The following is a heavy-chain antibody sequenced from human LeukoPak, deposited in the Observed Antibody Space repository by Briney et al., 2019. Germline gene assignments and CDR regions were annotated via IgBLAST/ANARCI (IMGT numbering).Heavy chain of an antibody. CDR3: ANVGQWLVLGAFDI. V-gene: IGHV3-30*02. D-gene: IGHD6-19*01. CDR1: GFTFSSYG. J-gene: IGHJ3*02. Sequence: GGSLRLSCAASGFTFSSYGMHWVRQTPGKGLEWVAVIWYDGSNKYYADSVKGRFTISRDNSKNTLYLQMNSLRAEDTAVYYCANVGQWLVLGAFDIWGQGTMVTVSS. CDR2: IWYDGSNK.